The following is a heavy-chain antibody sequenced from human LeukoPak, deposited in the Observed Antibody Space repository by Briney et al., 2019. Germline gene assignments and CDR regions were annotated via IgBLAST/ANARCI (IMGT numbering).Heavy chain of an antibody. V-gene: IGHV1-69*05. CDR3: AREFGDGDAFDI. CDR1: GGTFSSYA. CDR2: IIPIFGTA. J-gene: IGHJ3*02. Sequence: SVKVPCKASGGTFSSYAISWVRQAPGQGLEWMGGIIPIFGTANYAQKFQGRVTMTRDTSISTAYMELSRLRSDDTAVYYCAREFGDGDAFDIWGQGTMVTGSS. D-gene: IGHD3-3*01.